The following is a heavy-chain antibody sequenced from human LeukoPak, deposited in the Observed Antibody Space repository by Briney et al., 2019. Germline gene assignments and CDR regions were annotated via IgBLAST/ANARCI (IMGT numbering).Heavy chain of an antibody. J-gene: IGHJ4*02. Sequence: PSETLSLTRTVSGGSISSYYWSWIRQPAGKGLEGIGRIYTSGSTNYNPSLKSRVTMSVDTSKNQFSLKLSSVTAADTAVYYCARESGRDGYNYPYYFDYWGQGTLVTVSS. CDR2: IYTSGST. V-gene: IGHV4-4*07. D-gene: IGHD5-24*01. CDR3: ARESGRDGYNYPYYFDY. CDR1: GGSISSYY.